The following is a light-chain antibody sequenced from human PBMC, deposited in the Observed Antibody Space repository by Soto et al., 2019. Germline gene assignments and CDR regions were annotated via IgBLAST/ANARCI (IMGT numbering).Light chain of an antibody. V-gene: IGKV1-12*01. CDR3: QQISSFPPT. CDR2: DAS. Sequence: GARVTITCRASRNIKTSLAWYQQRPGKGPELLIYDASTLQSGVPSRISGSGSGTEFTLTISRLQPEDFATFYCQQISSFPPTFGGGTKVDIK. CDR1: RNIKTS. J-gene: IGKJ4*01.